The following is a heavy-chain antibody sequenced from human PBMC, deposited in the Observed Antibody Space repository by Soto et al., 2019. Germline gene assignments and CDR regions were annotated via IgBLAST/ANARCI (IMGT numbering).Heavy chain of an antibody. CDR2: ISAYNVNT. CDR3: ASGPEDYDGSGTAVGY. CDR1: GYTFTSYG. D-gene: IGHD3-10*01. Sequence: QVQLVQSGAEVKKPGASVKVSCKASGYTFTSYGISWVRQAPGQGLEWMGWISAYNVNTNNAQKLQGRVTMTTDTXTIXAYMERRSRRSDDTAVYYCASGPEDYDGSGTAVGYWGQGSLVGVSS. V-gene: IGHV1-18*01. J-gene: IGHJ4*02.